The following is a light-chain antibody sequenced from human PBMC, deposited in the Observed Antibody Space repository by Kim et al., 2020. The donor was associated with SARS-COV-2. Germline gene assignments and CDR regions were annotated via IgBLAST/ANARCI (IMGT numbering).Light chain of an antibody. CDR1: QSVDIS. CDR3: QQRSIWPPGS. Sequence: ELVLIQSTATLSLSPGERATLSCRASQSVDISLAWYQQKPGKAPRLLIYDSSNRATGIPARFSGSGSGTDFTLTISSIEPEDFAVYYCQQRSIWPPGSFGQGTKLEI. J-gene: IGKJ2*04. CDR2: DSS. V-gene: IGKV3-11*01.